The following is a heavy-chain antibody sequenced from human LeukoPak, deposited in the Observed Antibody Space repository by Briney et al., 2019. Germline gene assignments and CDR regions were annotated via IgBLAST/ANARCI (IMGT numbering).Heavy chain of an antibody. CDR1: GGTFSSYA. V-gene: IGHV1-69*13. J-gene: IGHJ6*04. CDR2: IIPIFGTA. D-gene: IGHD2-2*01. CDR3: ARGLRQEVPAAIGDYYYYGMDV. Sequence: GASVKVSCKASGGTFSSYAISWVRQAPGQGLEWMGGIIPIFGTANYAQKFQGRVTITADESTSTAYMELSSLRSEDTAVYYCARGLRQEVPAAIGDYYYYGMDVWGKGTTVTVSS.